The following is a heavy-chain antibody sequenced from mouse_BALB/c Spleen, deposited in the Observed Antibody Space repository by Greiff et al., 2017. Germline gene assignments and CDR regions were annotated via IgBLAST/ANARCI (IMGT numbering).Heavy chain of an antibody. CDR3: ARFDYDGFDY. Sequence: EVQRVESGGGLVKPGGSLKLSCAASGFTFSSYAMSWVRQTPEKRLEWVATISSGGSYTYYPDSVKGRFTISRDNAKNTLYLQMSSLRSEDTAMYYCARFDYDGFDYWGQGTTLTVSS. J-gene: IGHJ2*01. CDR2: ISSGGSYT. D-gene: IGHD2-4*01. V-gene: IGHV5-9-3*01. CDR1: GFTFSSYA.